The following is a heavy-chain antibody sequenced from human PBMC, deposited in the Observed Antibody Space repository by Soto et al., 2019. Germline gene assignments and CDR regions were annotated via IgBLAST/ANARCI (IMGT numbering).Heavy chain of an antibody. CDR1: GDTFTFYS. Sequence: QVQLVQSGAEVKKPGSSVRFSCKASGDTFTFYSINWVRQAPGLGLEWMGRINPILSMSNYAQRFQGRVTXTXDXPTSAAYMELSSLRSEDTARYYCASSYGSGYRAFDYWGQGALVTVSS. V-gene: IGHV1-69*02. J-gene: IGHJ4*02. CDR2: INPILSMS. D-gene: IGHD3-10*01. CDR3: ASSYGSGYRAFDY.